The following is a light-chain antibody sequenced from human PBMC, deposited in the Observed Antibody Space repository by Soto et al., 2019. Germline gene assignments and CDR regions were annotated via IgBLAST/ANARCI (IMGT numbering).Light chain of an antibody. CDR3: QQYGGSPYT. Sequence: IVLTQSPGTLSLSPGERATLSCRASQSVSSSYLAWYQQKLGQAPRLLIYGASSRATGIPDRFSGSGSGTVFTLTISRLEPEDFAVYYCQQYGGSPYTFGQGTKLEIK. CDR2: GAS. J-gene: IGKJ2*01. CDR1: QSVSSSY. V-gene: IGKV3-20*01.